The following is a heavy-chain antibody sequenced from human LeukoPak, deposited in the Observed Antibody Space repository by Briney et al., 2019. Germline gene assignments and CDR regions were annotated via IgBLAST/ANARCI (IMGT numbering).Heavy chain of an antibody. D-gene: IGHD1-14*01. CDR3: ARPRTGYFYYGMDV. CDR1: GYTFTSHG. Sequence: ASVKVSCKASGYTFTSHGISWVRQAPGQGLEWMGWISAYNGVTDSAENLQGRLTMTTDTSTSTAYMELRSLRSDDTAVYYCARPRTGYFYYGMDVWGQGTTVTVSS. CDR2: ISAYNGVT. V-gene: IGHV1-18*01. J-gene: IGHJ6*01.